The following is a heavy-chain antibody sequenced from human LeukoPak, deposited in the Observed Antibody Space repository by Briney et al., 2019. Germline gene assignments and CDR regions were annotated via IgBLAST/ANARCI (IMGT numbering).Heavy chain of an antibody. CDR3: ARSRGGYKWDFDY. CDR1: GGSFSGYY. D-gene: IGHD5-24*01. V-gene: IGHV4-59*01. Sequence: SETLSLTCAVYGGSFSGYYWSWLRQPPGKGLQWIGYLYYSGSTNYNPSLKSRVTISVDTSKNQFSLKLNSVTAADTAVYYCARSRGGYKWDFDYWGQGTLVTVSS. CDR2: LYYSGST. J-gene: IGHJ4*02.